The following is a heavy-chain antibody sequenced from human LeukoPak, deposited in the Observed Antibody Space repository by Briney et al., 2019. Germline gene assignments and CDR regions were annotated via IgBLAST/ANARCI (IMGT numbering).Heavy chain of an antibody. V-gene: IGHV4-34*01. D-gene: IGHD5-12*01. CDR1: GGSFSGYY. J-gene: IGHJ4*02. CDR2: INHSGST. Sequence: SETLSLTCVVYGGSFSGYYWSWLRQPPGKGLELIGEINHSGSTNYNPSLKSRVTISGDTSKKQFSLKLSSVTAADTAVYYCARGGGVADFDYWGQGTLVTVSS. CDR3: ARGGGVADFDY.